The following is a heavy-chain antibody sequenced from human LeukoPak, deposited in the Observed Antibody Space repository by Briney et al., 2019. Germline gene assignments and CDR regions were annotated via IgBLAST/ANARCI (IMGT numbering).Heavy chain of an antibody. CDR1: GGSISSGGYS. CDR3: ARAAITIFGVVIMPDAFDI. Sequence: SQTLSLTCAVSGGSISSGGYSWSWIRQPPGKGLEWIGYIYHSGSTCYNPSLKSRVTISVDRSKNQFSLKLSSVTAADTAVYYCARAAITIFGVVIMPDAFDIWGQGTMVTVSS. J-gene: IGHJ3*02. D-gene: IGHD3-3*01. V-gene: IGHV4-30-2*01. CDR2: IYHSGST.